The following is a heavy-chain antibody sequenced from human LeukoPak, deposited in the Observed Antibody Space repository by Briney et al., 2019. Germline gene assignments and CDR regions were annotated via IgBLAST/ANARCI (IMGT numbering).Heavy chain of an antibody. CDR3: ARVQIVATIIDY. Sequence: ASVKVSCKASGYTFTSYDINRVRQAPGQGLEWMGWINPNSGGTNYAQKFQGRVTMTRDTSISTAYMELSRLRSDDTAVYYCARVQIVATIIDYWGQGTLVTVSS. CDR1: GYTFTSYD. D-gene: IGHD5-12*01. CDR2: INPNSGGT. V-gene: IGHV1-2*02. J-gene: IGHJ4*02.